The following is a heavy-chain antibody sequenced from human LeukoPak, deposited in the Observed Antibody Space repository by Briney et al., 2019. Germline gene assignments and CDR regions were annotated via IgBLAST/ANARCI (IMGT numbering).Heavy chain of an antibody. Sequence: GGSLRLSCTASGFNFDNYAMTWVRQTPGKGLEWLAFIRIKTYGGSTEYAASVKGRFTISRDDSKSITFLQLNSLKTEDTGFYYCIRGPGDGCNPGGFYFDYWGQGTLVTVSS. J-gene: IGHJ4*02. V-gene: IGHV3-49*04. CDR2: IRIKTYGGST. CDR3: IRGPGDGCNPGGFYFDY. CDR1: GFNFDNYA. D-gene: IGHD5-24*01.